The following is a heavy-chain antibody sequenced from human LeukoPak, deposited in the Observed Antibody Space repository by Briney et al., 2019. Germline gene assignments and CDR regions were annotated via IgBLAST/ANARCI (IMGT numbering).Heavy chain of an antibody. Sequence: GGSLRLSCAASGFTFDDYAMHWVRQAPGKGLEWVSGISWNSGSIGYADSVKGRFTISRDDAKNSLYLQMNSLRAEDTALYYCAKVYVDTAMVGGFDYWGQGTLVTVSS. CDR2: ISWNSGSI. V-gene: IGHV3-9*01. CDR3: AKVYVDTAMVGGFDY. J-gene: IGHJ4*02. CDR1: GFTFDDYA. D-gene: IGHD5-18*01.